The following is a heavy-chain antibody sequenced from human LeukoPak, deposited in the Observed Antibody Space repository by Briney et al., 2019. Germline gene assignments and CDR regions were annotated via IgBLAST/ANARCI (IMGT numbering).Heavy chain of an antibody. CDR3: ARDSDEYCSGGSCYTSLDY. D-gene: IGHD2-15*01. CDR1: GFTFSSYA. J-gene: IGHJ4*02. Sequence: GGSLRLSCAASGFTFSSYAMHWVRQAPGKGLEWVAVISYDGSNKYYADSVKGRFTISRDNSKNTLHLQMNSLRAEDTAVYYCARDSDEYCSGGSCYTSLDYWGQGTLVTVSS. CDR2: ISYDGSNK. V-gene: IGHV3-30-3*01.